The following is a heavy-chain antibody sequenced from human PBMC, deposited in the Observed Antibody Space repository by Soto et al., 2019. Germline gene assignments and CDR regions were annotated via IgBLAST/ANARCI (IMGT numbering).Heavy chain of an antibody. Sequence: QVQLVQSGAEVKKPGASVKVSCKASGYTFTSYGISWVRQAPGQGLEWMGWISAYNGNTNYAQKLQGRVTMTTDTATSTDYMELRSLRSDDTAVYYCARDIVLVPAAVPYYYGMDVWGQGTTVTVSS. CDR3: ARDIVLVPAAVPYYYGMDV. CDR1: GYTFTSYG. V-gene: IGHV1-18*01. D-gene: IGHD2-2*01. CDR2: ISAYNGNT. J-gene: IGHJ6*02.